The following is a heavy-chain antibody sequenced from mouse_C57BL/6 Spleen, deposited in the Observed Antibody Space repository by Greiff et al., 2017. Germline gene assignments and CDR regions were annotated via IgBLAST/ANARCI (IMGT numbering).Heavy chain of an antibody. J-gene: IGHJ2*01. V-gene: IGHV1-42*01. Sequence: VQLQQSGPELVKPGASVKISCKASGYSFTGYSMNWVKQSPEKSLEWIGEITPSTGGTTYNQKFKAKATLTVDKSSSTAYMQLKSLTSEDSAVYYCARREDSSGPDYWGQGTTLTVSS. CDR1: GYSFTGYS. CDR2: ITPSTGGT. CDR3: ARREDSSGPDY. D-gene: IGHD3-2*02.